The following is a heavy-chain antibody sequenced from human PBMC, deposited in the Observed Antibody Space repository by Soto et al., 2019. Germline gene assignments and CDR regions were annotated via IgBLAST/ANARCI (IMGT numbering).Heavy chain of an antibody. J-gene: IGHJ4*03. V-gene: IGHV3-30-3*01. D-gene: IGHD3-10*01. CDR1: GFTFSNYA. Sequence: PGGSLRLSCAASGFTFSNYAIHWVRQAPGKGLEWVTIISKDGNSKHYADSVKGRFTISRDNSKNTLFLQMNSLRPEDTAVYYCAGDPQGNYCYIDYWGRGTPVTVSS. CDR3: AGDPQGNYCYIDY. CDR2: ISKDGNSK.